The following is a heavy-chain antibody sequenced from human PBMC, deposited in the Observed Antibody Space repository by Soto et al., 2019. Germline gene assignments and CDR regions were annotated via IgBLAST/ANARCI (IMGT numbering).Heavy chain of an antibody. Sequence: GSLRLSCAASTLSVSLYGIQWVRQAPGKGLDWVAFISNDGGTQYYADSVKGRFSISRDNSMNTVDLHMKSLRAEDTAIYYCARDIWSGNYKWFDSWGQGTLVTVSS. D-gene: IGHD3-3*01. CDR3: ARDIWSGNYKWFDS. V-gene: IGHV3-30*03. CDR1: TLSVSLYG. J-gene: IGHJ5*01. CDR2: ISNDGGTQ.